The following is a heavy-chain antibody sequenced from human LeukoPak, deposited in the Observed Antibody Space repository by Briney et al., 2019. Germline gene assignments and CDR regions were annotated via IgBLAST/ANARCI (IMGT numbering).Heavy chain of an antibody. J-gene: IGHJ3*02. Sequence: GGSLRLSCAASGFTFSSYSMNWVRQAPGKGLEWVSSISGGSTYIYQADSVKGRFTISRDNAKNSLYLQMNSLRAEDTAVYYCARRMSIAVTGTPAFDIWGQGTMVTVSS. CDR1: GFTFSSYS. V-gene: IGHV3-21*01. D-gene: IGHD6-19*01. CDR3: ARRMSIAVTGTPAFDI. CDR2: ISGGSTYI.